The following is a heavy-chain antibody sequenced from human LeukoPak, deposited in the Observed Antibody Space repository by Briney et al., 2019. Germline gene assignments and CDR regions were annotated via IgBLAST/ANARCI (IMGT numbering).Heavy chain of an antibody. D-gene: IGHD3-10*01. CDR1: GGSFSGYY. Sequence: SETLSLTCAVYGGSFSGYYWSWIRQPPGKGLEWIGEINHSGSTNYNLSLKSRVTISVDTSKNQFSLRLSSVTAADTAVYYCARKRFGRMVRGVTYFDYWGQGTLVTVSS. CDR2: INHSGST. V-gene: IGHV4-34*01. CDR3: ARKRFGRMVRGVTYFDY. J-gene: IGHJ4*02.